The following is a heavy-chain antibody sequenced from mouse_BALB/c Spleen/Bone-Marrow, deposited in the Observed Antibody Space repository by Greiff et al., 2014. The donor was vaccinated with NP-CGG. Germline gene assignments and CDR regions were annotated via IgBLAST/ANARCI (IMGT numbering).Heavy chain of an antibody. CDR2: IYPGDGDT. J-gene: IGHJ4*01. Sequence: VKLQESGAELVRPGSSVKIPCKASGYAFSSYWMNWVKQRPGQGLEWIGQIYPGDGDTNYNGKFKGKATLTADKSSSTAYMQLSSLTSEDSAVYFCARGVPMDYWGQGTSVTVSS. CDR3: ARGVPMDY. V-gene: IGHV1-80*01. CDR1: GYAFSSYW.